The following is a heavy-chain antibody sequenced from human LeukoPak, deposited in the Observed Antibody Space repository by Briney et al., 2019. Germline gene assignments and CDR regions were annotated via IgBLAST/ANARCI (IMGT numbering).Heavy chain of an antibody. CDR3: ARGRLKRVPFTKVAGALDY. CDR2: IGTYNGNK. J-gene: IGHJ4*02. D-gene: IGHD6-19*01. CDR1: GYTFRNYG. V-gene: IGHV1-18*01. Sequence: ASVKVSCKASGYTFRNYGITWVRQAPGQGLEWMGWIGTYNGNKDYAKKFQGRVIMTADTSTTTAHMELRSLRSDDTAVYYCARGRLKRVPFTKVAGALDYWGQGTRVTVSS.